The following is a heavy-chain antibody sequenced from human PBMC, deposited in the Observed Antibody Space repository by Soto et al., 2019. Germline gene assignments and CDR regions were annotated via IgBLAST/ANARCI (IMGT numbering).Heavy chain of an antibody. Sequence: VQLVESGGGVVQPGGSLSLPCAPSGFTFSNYGMHWVRQAPGKGLEWVAVISYDGSNKYYADSVKARFTISRDNSKNTLYLQMNSLTTEDTAVYYCARDWVWFGAHPIDYWGQGTLVTVSS. V-gene: IGHV3-30*03. D-gene: IGHD3-10*01. CDR2: ISYDGSNK. J-gene: IGHJ4*02. CDR3: ARDWVWFGAHPIDY. CDR1: GFTFSNYG.